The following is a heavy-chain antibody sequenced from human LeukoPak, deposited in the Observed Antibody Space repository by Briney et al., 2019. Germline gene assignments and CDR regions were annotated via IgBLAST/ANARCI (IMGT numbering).Heavy chain of an antibody. J-gene: IGHJ4*02. V-gene: IGHV5-51*01. D-gene: IGHD5-18*01. CDR2: IYPDDSDT. CDR3: ARLQYSNGYVDY. Sequence: GESLKISCKGSGYSFTSYWIGWVRQMPGKGLEWMGIIYPDDSDTRYRPPFQGQVTISADKSIATAYLQWSSLKASDTAMYYCARLQYSNGYVDYWGQGTLVTVSS. CDR1: GYSFTSYW.